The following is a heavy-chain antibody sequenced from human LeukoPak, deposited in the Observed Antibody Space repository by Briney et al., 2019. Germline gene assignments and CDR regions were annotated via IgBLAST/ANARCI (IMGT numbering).Heavy chain of an antibody. Sequence: GASVKVSCKASGDTFSSYAISWVRQAPGQGLEWMGWISAYNGNTNYAQKLQGRVTMTTDTSTSTAYMEVRSLRSDDTAVYYCARLGYCSGGIRYSPDYWGQGTLVTVSS. CDR1: GDTFSSYA. D-gene: IGHD2-15*01. J-gene: IGHJ4*02. V-gene: IGHV1-18*01. CDR2: ISAYNGNT. CDR3: ARLGYCSGGIRYSPDY.